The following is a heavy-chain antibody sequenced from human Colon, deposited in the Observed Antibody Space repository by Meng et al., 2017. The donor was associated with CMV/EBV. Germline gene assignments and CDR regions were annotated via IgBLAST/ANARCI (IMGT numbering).Heavy chain of an antibody. J-gene: IGHJ4*02. CDR3: ASILFAAAAGGWGGY. D-gene: IGHD6-13*01. Sequence: QVQLQQWGAGLLKPSGTRSLTCAVYGGSFSGYYWSWIRQPSGKGLEWIGEINHSGSTNYNPSLKSRVTISVDTSKNQFSLKLSSVTAADTAVYYCASILFAAAAGGWGGYWGQGTLVTVSS. CDR2: INHSGST. V-gene: IGHV4-34*01. CDR1: GGSFSGYY.